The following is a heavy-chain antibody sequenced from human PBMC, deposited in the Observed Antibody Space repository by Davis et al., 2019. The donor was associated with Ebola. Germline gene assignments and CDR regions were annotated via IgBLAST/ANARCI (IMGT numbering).Heavy chain of an antibody. J-gene: IGHJ6*02. V-gene: IGHV4-34*01. Sequence: PSETLSLTCAVYGGSFSTYYWTWIRQTPGKGLEWIGEIKHNGRTNYNPSLKSRVTISIDTSKNQFSLKLSSVTAADTAVYYCARESPARAYGMDVWGQGTTVTVSS. CDR3: ARESPARAYGMDV. CDR1: GGSFSTYY. CDR2: IKHNGRT. D-gene: IGHD3-10*01.